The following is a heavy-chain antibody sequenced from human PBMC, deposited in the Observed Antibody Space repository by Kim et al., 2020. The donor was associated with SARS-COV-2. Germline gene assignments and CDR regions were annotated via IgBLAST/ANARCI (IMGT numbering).Heavy chain of an antibody. Sequence: GGSLRLSCAASGFTFSDYYMSWIRQAPGKGLEWISYISSSGTTIYYADSVKGRFTVSRDYAKNSLYLQMNSLRAEDTAVYYCAREGILRYFDYWGQGTLVTVSS. CDR2: ISSSGTTI. D-gene: IGHD4-17*01. CDR1: GFTFSDYY. V-gene: IGHV3-11*01. J-gene: IGHJ4*02. CDR3: AREGILRYFDY.